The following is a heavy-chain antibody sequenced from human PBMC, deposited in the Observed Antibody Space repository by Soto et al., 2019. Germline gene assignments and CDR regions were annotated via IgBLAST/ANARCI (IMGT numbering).Heavy chain of an antibody. D-gene: IGHD3-22*01. J-gene: IGHJ4*02. CDR2: IIPIFGTA. CDR3: ARGYYYPHGFSTLAY. V-gene: IGHV1-69*06. Sequence: PRASVKVSCKASGGTFSSYAISWVRQAPGQGLEWMGGIIPIFGTANYAQKFQGRVTITADKSTSTAYMELSSLRSEDTAVYYCARGYYYPHGFSTLAYWGQGTLVTVSS. CDR1: GGTFSSYA.